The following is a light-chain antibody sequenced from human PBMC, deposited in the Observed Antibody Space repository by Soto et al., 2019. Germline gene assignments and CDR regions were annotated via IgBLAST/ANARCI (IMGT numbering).Light chain of an antibody. CDR3: SSYGGSNNLV. CDR1: SSDVGGYNY. J-gene: IGLJ2*01. CDR2: EVN. V-gene: IGLV2-8*01. Sequence: QSVLTQPPSASGSPGQSVTISCTGASSDVGGYNYVSWYQQHPGKAPKLMIYEVNKRPSGVPDRFSGSKFANTASLTVSGLQGEDEADYYCSSYGGSNNLVFGGGTKVTVL.